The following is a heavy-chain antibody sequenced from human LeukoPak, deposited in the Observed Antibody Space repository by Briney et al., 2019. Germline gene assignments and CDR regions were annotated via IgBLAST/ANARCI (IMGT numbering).Heavy chain of an antibody. CDR1: GFTFSSYG. V-gene: IGHV3-30*18. J-gene: IGHJ6*04. CDR2: ISYDGSNK. D-gene: IGHD3-10*01. CDR3: AKDSVRSYYGSGAEIYYYYGRDV. Sequence: GRSLRLSCAASGFTFSSYGMHWVRQAPGKGLEWVAVISYDGSNKYYADSVKGRFTISRDNSKNKLYLQMNSLRAEDSAVYYRAKDSVRSYYGSGAEIYYYYGRDVWGKGTTVTVSS.